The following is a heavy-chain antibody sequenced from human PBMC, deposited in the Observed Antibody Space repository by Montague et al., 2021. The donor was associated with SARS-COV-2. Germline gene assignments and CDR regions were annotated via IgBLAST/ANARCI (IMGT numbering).Heavy chain of an antibody. CDR1: GFSLSTSGMC. Sequence: PALGKPTQTLTLTCTSSGFSLSTSGMCVSWIRQPPGKALEWLALIDWXDDKYYSTSLKTRLTISKDTSKNQVVLTMTNMDPVDTATYYCARIPAVTTGLNYYYYYGMDVWGQGTTVTVSS. CDR3: ARIPAVTTGLNYYYYYGMDV. J-gene: IGHJ6*02. CDR2: IDWXDDK. D-gene: IGHD4-17*01. V-gene: IGHV2-70*01.